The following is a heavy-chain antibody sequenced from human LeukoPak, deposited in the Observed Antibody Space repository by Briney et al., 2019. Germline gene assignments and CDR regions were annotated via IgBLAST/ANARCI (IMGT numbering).Heavy chain of an antibody. J-gene: IGHJ4*02. CDR1: GGSFSGYY. CDR2: INHSGST. CDR3: AGMTTVVTDQYYFDY. D-gene: IGHD4-23*01. Sequence: PSETLSLTCAVYGGSFSGYYWSWIRQPPGKGLEWIGEINHSGSTNYNPSLKSRVTISVDTSKNQFSLKLSSVTAAGTAVYYCAGMTTVVTDQYYFDYWGQGTLVTVSS. V-gene: IGHV4-34*01.